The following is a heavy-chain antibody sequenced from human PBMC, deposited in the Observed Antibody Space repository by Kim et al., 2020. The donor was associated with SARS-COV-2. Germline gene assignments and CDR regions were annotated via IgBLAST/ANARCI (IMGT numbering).Heavy chain of an antibody. V-gene: IGHV1-69*13. CDR2: IIPIFGTA. CDR3: ARGEGKGAVVVPAAMRGLHAYNWFDP. Sequence: SVKVSCKASGGTFSSYAISWVRQAPGQGLEWMGGIIPIFGTANYAQKFQGRVTITADESTSTAYMELSSLRSEDTAVYYCARGEGKGAVVVPAAMRGLHAYNWFDPWGQGTLVTVSS. CDR1: GGTFSSYA. D-gene: IGHD2-2*01. J-gene: IGHJ5*02.